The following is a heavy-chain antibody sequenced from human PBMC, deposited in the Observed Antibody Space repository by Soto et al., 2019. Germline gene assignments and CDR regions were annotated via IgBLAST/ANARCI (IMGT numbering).Heavy chain of an antibody. J-gene: IGHJ4*02. Sequence: SETLSLTCTVSGGSISSGGYYWSWIRQHPGKGLEWIGYIYYSGSTYYNPSLKSRVTISVDTSKNQFSLKLSSVTAADTAVYYCARGKRGYSYGYKGFFDYWGQGTLVTVSS. CDR1: GGSISSGGYY. CDR3: ARGKRGYSYGYKGFFDY. CDR2: IYYSGST. D-gene: IGHD5-18*01. V-gene: IGHV4-31*03.